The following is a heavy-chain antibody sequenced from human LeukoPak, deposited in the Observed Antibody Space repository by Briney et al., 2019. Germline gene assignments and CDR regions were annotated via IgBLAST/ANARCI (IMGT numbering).Heavy chain of an antibody. CDR3: ARVSDYLRLRFLEWLGYYMDV. Sequence: GGSLRLSCAASGFTFDDYAIHWVRQAPGKGLEWVSGISWNSGSIGYADSVKGRFTISRDNAKNSLYLQMNSLRAEDTAVYYCARVSDYLRLRFLEWLGYYMDVWGKGTTVTVSS. D-gene: IGHD3-3*01. J-gene: IGHJ6*03. V-gene: IGHV3-9*01. CDR2: ISWNSGSI. CDR1: GFTFDDYA.